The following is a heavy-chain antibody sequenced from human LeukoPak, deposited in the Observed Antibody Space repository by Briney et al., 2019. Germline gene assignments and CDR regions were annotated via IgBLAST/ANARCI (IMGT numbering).Heavy chain of an antibody. Sequence: GGSLRLSCRTSGFTFSSYAMSWVRQAPGKGLEWVSSISGSGGSTYYAESVKGRFTISRDNSKNTLYLHMNSLRVEDTAVYYCARETSITVDGTNRDAFDIWGQGTWVTVSS. J-gene: IGHJ3*02. CDR1: GFTFSSYA. CDR3: ARETSITVDGTNRDAFDI. D-gene: IGHD6-19*01. CDR2: ISGSGGST. V-gene: IGHV3-23*01.